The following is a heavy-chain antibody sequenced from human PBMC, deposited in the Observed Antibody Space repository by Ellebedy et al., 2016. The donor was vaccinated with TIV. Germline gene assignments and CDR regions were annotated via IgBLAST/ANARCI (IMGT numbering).Heavy chain of an antibody. CDR1: GGTLSGYS. V-gene: IGHV1-69*13. CDR3: TREFGNGYNYHYFDH. D-gene: IGHD5-24*01. CDR2: INPVSDAV. J-gene: IGHJ4*02. Sequence: AASVKVSCKASGGTLSGYSVSWVRQAPGQGLEWVGGINPVSDAVQYSQKLQDRVTISADEVTSTDYMEMTRLRSEDTALYYCTREFGNGYNYHYFDHWGQGTLVTVSS.